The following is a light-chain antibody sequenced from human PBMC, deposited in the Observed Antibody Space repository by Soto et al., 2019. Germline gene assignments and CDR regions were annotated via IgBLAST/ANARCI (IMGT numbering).Light chain of an antibody. CDR1: QSVSSN. CDR2: GAS. CDR3: QQYNNWPRT. J-gene: IGKJ1*01. V-gene: IGKV3-15*01. Sequence: EIVLTQSPGTLSLSPGERATLYCRASQSVSSNHLAWYQQKPGQAPRLLIYGASTRATGIPARFSGSGSGTEFTLTISSLQSEDFAVYYCQQYNNWPRTFGQGTKVDIK.